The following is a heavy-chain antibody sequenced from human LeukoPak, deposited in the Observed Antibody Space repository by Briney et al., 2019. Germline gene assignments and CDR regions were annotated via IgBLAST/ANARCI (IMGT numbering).Heavy chain of an antibody. J-gene: IGHJ5*02. CDR2: FDPEDGET. Sequence: ASVKVSCKVSGYTLTELSMHWVRQAPGKGLEWTGGFDPEDGETIYAQKFQGRVTMTEDTSTDTAYMELSSLRSEDTAVYYCATQLAYCGGDCYWDPWGQGTLVTVSS. CDR3: ATQLAYCGGDCYWDP. D-gene: IGHD2-21*02. V-gene: IGHV1-24*01. CDR1: GYTLTELS.